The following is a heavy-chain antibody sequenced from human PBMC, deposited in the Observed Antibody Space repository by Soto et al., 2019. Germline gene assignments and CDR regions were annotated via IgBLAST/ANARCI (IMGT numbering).Heavy chain of an antibody. J-gene: IGHJ4*02. CDR2: IYYSGST. CDR1: GGSISSGDYY. D-gene: IGHD1-26*01. V-gene: IGHV4-30-4*01. CDR3: AREPSDFGLSGSRPYYFDC. Sequence: SETLSLTCTVSGGSISSGDYYWGWILQPPGKGLEWIGYIYYSGSTYYNPSLKSRVTISVDTSKNQFSLKLSSVTAADTAVYYCAREPSDFGLSGSRPYYFDCWGQGTLVTVSS.